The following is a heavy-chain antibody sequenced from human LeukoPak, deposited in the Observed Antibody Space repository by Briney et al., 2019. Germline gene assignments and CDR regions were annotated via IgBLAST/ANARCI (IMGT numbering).Heavy chain of an antibody. J-gene: IGHJ3*02. Sequence: SETLSLTCIVSGGSISSYYWSWIRQPPRKGLEWIGYIYYSGSTNYNPSLKSRVTISVDTSKNQFSLKLSSVTAADTAVYYCAREKTDSNGAFDIWGQGTMVTVSS. CDR3: AREKTDSNGAFDI. CDR1: GGSISSYY. V-gene: IGHV4-59*01. CDR2: IYYSGST. D-gene: IGHD3-22*01.